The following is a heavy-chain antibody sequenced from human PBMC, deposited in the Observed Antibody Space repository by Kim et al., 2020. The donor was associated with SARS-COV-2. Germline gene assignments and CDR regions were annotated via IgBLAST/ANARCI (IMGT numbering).Heavy chain of an antibody. CDR2: INPNSGGT. CDR1: GYTFTGYY. J-gene: IGHJ4*02. CDR3: ARDLPLYYYDSSGYDY. V-gene: IGHV1-2*06. Sequence: ASVKVSCKASGYTFTGYYMHWVRQAPGQGLEWMGRINPNSGGTNYAQKFQGRVTMTRDTSISTAYMELSRLRSDDTAVYYCARDLPLYYYDSSGYDYWGQGTLVTVSS. D-gene: IGHD3-22*01.